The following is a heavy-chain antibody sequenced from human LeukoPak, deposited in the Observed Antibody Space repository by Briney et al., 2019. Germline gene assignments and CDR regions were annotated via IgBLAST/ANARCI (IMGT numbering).Heavy chain of an antibody. CDR2: IYYSGST. CDR3: ARREKLVFDY. V-gene: IGHV4-59*08. D-gene: IGHD6-6*01. Sequence: SETLSITCTVSGGSLSYYYWSWVRQPPGKGLEWIGYIYYSGSTNYNPSLKSRVTISVDTSKNQFSLKLSSVTAADTAVYYCARREKLVFDYWGQGTLVTVSS. CDR1: GGSLSYYY. J-gene: IGHJ4*02.